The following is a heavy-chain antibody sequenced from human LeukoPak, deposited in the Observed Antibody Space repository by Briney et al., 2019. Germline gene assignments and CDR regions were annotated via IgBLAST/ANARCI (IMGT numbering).Heavy chain of an antibody. CDR2: ISSRSKYI. V-gene: IGHV3-21*06. CDR1: GFTFSTYS. Sequence: GGSLRLSCAASGFTFSTYSMNWVRQAPGKGLEWVASISSRSKYIYHASSVKGRFTISRDDAKNSLYLQMNSLRADDTAVYYCVRAFDTSWDYYYMDVWGKGTTVTVSS. J-gene: IGHJ6*03. D-gene: IGHD2-2*01. CDR3: VRAFDTSWDYYYMDV.